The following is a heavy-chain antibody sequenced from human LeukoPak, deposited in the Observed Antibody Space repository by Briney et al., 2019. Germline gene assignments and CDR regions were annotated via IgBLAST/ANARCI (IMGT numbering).Heavy chain of an antibody. CDR1: GFTFSSYG. Sequence: GGSLRLSCAASGFTFSSYGMHWVRQAPGKGLEWVAVIWYDGSNKYYADSVKGRFTISRDNSKNTLYLQMNSLRAGDTAVYYCARDMRAMVRGVIVYYGMDVWGKGTTVTVSS. V-gene: IGHV3-33*01. CDR2: IWYDGSNK. CDR3: ARDMRAMVRGVIVYYGMDV. J-gene: IGHJ6*04. D-gene: IGHD3-10*01.